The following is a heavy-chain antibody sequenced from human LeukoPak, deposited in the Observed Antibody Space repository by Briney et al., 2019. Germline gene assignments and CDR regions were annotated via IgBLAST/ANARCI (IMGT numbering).Heavy chain of an antibody. Sequence: ASVKVSCKASGGTFSSYAISWVRQAPGQGLEWMGWISGYNGNTNYAQKLQGRVTMTSDTSTSTAYMELRSLRSDDTAVYYCARDLHRVVVRGVPHYYYYMDVWGKGTTVTISS. D-gene: IGHD3-10*01. J-gene: IGHJ6*03. CDR2: ISGYNGNT. V-gene: IGHV1-18*01. CDR1: GGTFSSYA. CDR3: ARDLHRVVVRGVPHYYYYMDV.